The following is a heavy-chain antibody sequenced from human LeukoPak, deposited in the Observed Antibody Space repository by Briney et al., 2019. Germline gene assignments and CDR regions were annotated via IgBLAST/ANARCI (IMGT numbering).Heavy chain of an antibody. J-gene: IGHJ4*02. Sequence: SETLSLTCTVSGASIRSYYWNWLRQPPGKGLEWIGYINYSGSTNSNPSLKSRATITMDTSKHHFSLKLSSVTAADTAVYYCARDTRSYDSSGYYFFDFWGQGTLVTVSS. CDR3: ARDTRSYDSSGYYFFDF. V-gene: IGHV4-59*01. CDR1: GASIRSYY. D-gene: IGHD3-22*01. CDR2: INYSGST.